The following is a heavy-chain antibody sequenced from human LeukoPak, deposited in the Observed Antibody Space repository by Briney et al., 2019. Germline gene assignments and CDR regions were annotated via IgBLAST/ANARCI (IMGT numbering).Heavy chain of an antibody. J-gene: IGHJ4*02. D-gene: IGHD2/OR15-2a*01. V-gene: IGHV3-7*03. CDR2: INQDGSVQ. CDR3: ARGRDYFPIDY. CDR1: GFTLSNCW. Sequence: SGGSLRLSCAASGFTLSNCWMTWFRQAPGKGLEWVANINQDGSVQSYVDSVKGRFTISRDNSRNTLYLQMSSLRVEDTDIYYCARGRDYFPIDYWGQGTFVIVSS.